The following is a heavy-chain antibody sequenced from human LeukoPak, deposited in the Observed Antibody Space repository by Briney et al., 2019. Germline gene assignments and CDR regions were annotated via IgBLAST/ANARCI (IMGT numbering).Heavy chain of an antibody. D-gene: IGHD5-18*01. CDR1: GGSFSGYY. Sequence: SETLSLTCAVYGGSFSGYYWSWIRQPPGKGLEWIGETNHSGSTNYNPSLKSRVTISVDTSKNQFSLKLSSVTAADTAVYYCARGTGYRAPPHFDYWGQGTLVTVSS. CDR3: ARGTGYRAPPHFDY. V-gene: IGHV4-34*01. CDR2: TNHSGST. J-gene: IGHJ4*02.